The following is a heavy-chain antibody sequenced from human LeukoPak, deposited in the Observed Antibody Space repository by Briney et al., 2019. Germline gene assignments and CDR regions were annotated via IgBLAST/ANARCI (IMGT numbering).Heavy chain of an antibody. CDR3: AKDFRIGYSAHFDY. J-gene: IGHJ4*02. CDR1: GFTFRSHA. Sequence: GSLGLSCVGSGFTFRSHAMSWVRQAPEKGLEFVSGIYENGGTTYYADSVKGRFSISRDNSKNTLYLQMDSLRGEDTAVYYCAKDFRIGYSAHFDYWGQGALVTVSS. V-gene: IGHV3-23*01. D-gene: IGHD2-21*01. CDR2: IYENGGTT.